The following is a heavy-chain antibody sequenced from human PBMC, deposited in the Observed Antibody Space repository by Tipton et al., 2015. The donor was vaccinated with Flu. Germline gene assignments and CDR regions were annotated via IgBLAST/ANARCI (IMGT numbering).Heavy chain of an antibody. CDR2: IHPNSGGT. D-gene: IGHD1-14*01. CDR1: GYTFIVYY. Sequence: QLVQSGAEVKKPGASVKVSCKAFGYTFIVYYMHWVRQAPGQGLEWMGRIHPNSGGTDYAQNLQGRVTMTRDTSINTAYMELSRLRPDDTAVYYCARIGSNHNFDYWGQGTLVTVSS. J-gene: IGHJ4*02. CDR3: ARIGSNHNFDY. V-gene: IGHV1-2*06.